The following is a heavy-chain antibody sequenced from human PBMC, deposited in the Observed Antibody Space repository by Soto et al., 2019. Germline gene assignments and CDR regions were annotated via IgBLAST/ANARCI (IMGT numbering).Heavy chain of an antibody. J-gene: IGHJ4*02. D-gene: IGHD5-12*01. CDR2: IYRTGST. CDR3: ASRAPGNSADY. Sequence: SETLSLTCAVSGGSFTSNNWWTWVRRPPGQGLEWIGEIYRTGSTNYNPSLKSRVTISLDKSENQFSLKVTSLTAADTAVYYCASRAPGNSADYWAQGTLLTVSS. V-gene: IGHV4-4*02. CDR1: GGSFTSNNW.